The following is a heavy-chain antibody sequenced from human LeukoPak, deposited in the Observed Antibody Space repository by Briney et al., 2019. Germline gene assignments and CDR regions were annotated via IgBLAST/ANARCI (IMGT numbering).Heavy chain of an antibody. V-gene: IGHV4-34*01. CDR1: GGSFSGYY. J-gene: IGHJ5*02. Sequence: SETLSLTCAVYGGSFSGYYWSWIRQPPGKGLEWIGEINHSGSTNYNPSLKSRVTISVDTSKNQFSLKLSSVTAADTAVYYCARRLGYYSSTSCYLNWFDPWGQGTLVTVSS. CDR3: ARRLGYYSSTSCYLNWFDP. D-gene: IGHD2-2*01. CDR2: INHSGST.